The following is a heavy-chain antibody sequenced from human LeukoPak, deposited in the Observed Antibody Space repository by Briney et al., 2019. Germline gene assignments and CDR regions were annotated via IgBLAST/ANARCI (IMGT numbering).Heavy chain of an antibody. CDR1: GFTVSSNY. V-gene: IGHV3-53*01. Sequence: GGSLRLSCSASGFTVSSNYMSWVRQAPGKGLEWVSVIYSGGSTYYADSVKGRFTTSRDNSKNTLYPQMNSLRAEDTAVYYCALPTADVVYMGHGTLITVSS. CDR2: IYSGGST. J-gene: IGHJ4*01. CDR3: ALPTADVVY.